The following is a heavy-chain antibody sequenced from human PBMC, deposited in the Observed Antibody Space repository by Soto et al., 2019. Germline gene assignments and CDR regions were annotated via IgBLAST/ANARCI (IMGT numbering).Heavy chain of an antibody. CDR3: ARGGAAAGTGYYYGIDV. CDR1: GGSFSGYY. V-gene: IGHV4-34*01. CDR2: INHSGST. J-gene: IGHJ6*02. Sequence: QVQLQQWGAGLLKPSETLSLTCAVYGGSFSGYYWSWIRQPPGKGREWIGEINHSGSTNYNPSLKSRVTISVDTSKNQFSLKLSSVTAADTAVYYCARGGAAAGTGYYYGIDVWGQGTTVTVSS. D-gene: IGHD6-13*01.